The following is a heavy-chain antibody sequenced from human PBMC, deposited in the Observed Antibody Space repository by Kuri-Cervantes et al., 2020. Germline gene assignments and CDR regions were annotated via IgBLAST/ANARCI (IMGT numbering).Heavy chain of an antibody. CDR1: GFTFSSYS. D-gene: IGHD6-19*01. Sequence: GESLKISCAASGFTFSSYSMNWVRQAPGKGLEWVSYISTSSSPIYYADSVKGRFTISRDNAKNSLYLQMNSLRDEDTAVYYCARDPAAVAEAFDIWGQGTMVTVSS. CDR3: ARDPAAVAEAFDI. V-gene: IGHV3-48*02. CDR2: ISTSSSPI. J-gene: IGHJ3*02.